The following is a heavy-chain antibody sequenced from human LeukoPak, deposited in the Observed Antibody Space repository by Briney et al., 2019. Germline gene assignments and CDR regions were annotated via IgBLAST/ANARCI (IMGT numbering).Heavy chain of an antibody. J-gene: IGHJ2*01. CDR3: AKDMVWGWYFDL. Sequence: PTGGSLRLSCAASGFTFADYAIHWVRQAPGGGLEWVSLTSGDGGTTYYADSVKGRFTISRDNSKNSLFLQMNSLRTEDTALYYCAKDMVWGWYFDLWGRGTLVTVSS. V-gene: IGHV3-43*02. CDR2: TSGDGGTT. D-gene: IGHD7-27*01. CDR1: GFTFADYA.